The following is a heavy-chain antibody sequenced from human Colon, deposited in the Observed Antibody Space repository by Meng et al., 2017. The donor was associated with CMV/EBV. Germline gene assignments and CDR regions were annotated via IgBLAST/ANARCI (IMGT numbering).Heavy chain of an antibody. V-gene: IGHV4-59*01. J-gene: IGHJ5*02. D-gene: IGHD1-26*01. CDR3: AKDMVEWELLESWFDP. Sequence: SETLSLTCTVTADSISSYYWNWIRQSPGKGLEWIGYIYYSGNTNYNPSLKSRVTISLDRSRRQFSLSLRSVTAADTALYYCAKDMVEWELLESWFDPWGQGTLVTVSS. CDR1: ADSISSYY. CDR2: IYYSGNT.